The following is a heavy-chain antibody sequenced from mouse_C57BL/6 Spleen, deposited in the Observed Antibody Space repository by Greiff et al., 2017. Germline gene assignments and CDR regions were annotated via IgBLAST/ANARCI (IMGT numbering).Heavy chain of an antibody. V-gene: IGHV1-76*01. J-gene: IGHJ1*03. CDR1: GYTFTDYY. CDR2: IYPGSGNT. CDR3: ASVGLDRYFDV. Sequence: QVQLKESGAELVRPGASVKLSCKASGYTFTDYYIHWVKQRPGPGLEWIAMIYPGSGNTYYNEKFKGKATLTADKSSSTAYMQLSSLTSVYSAVNFCASVGLDRYFDVWGTGTTVTVSS. D-gene: IGHD4-1*01.